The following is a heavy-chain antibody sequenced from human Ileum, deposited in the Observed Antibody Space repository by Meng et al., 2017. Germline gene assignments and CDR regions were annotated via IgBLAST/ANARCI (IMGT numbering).Heavy chain of an antibody. CDR3: ARDRFSSGSSNWFDP. D-gene: IGHD3-10*01. V-gene: IGHV4-31*03. CDR1: GVSISRGFYH. J-gene: IGHJ5*02. Sequence: QVQLQGSGPGLVKPSQTLYLPCTVFGVSISRGFYHWNWIRQHPGKGLEWIGSIYYSGTIYYNPSLKSRVTISLDTSKNQFSLNLSSVTAADTAVYYCARDRFSSGSSNWFDPWGQGTLVTVSS. CDR2: IYYSGTI.